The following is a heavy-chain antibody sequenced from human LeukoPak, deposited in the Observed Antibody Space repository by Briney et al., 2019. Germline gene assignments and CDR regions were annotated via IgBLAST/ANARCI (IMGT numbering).Heavy chain of an antibody. V-gene: IGHV4-39*01. CDR2: IYYSGST. CDR1: GGSISSSSYY. Sequence: PSETLSLTCTVSGGSISSSSYYWGWIRQPPGKGLEWIGSIYYSGSTYYNPSLKSRVTISVDTSKNQFSLKLSSVTAADTAVYYCARHLFLYDPPQNWFDPWGQGTLVTVSS. J-gene: IGHJ5*02. CDR3: ARHLFLYDPPQNWFDP. D-gene: IGHD3-22*01.